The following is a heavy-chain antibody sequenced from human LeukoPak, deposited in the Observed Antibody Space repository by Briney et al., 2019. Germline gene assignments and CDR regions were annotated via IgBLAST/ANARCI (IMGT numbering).Heavy chain of an antibody. V-gene: IGHV4-39*01. CDR3: ARQWSRIGLHDY. Sequence: SETLSLTCTVSGGSISSSSYYWVWIRQPPGKGLEWIGSIYYNGRTYYNPSLKSRVTISVDTSKNQFSLKLSSVTAADTALYYCARQWSRIGLHDYWGQGTLVTVSS. CDR2: IYYNGRT. CDR1: GGSISSSSYY. J-gene: IGHJ4*02. D-gene: IGHD2-15*01.